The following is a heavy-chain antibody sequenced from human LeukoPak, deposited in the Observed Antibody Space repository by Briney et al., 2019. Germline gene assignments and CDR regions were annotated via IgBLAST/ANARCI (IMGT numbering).Heavy chain of an antibody. CDR2: INHSGST. D-gene: IGHD2-15*01. CDR1: GGSFSGYY. J-gene: IGHJ2*01. CDR3: ARGPGRGLTSVVVVVAPGRYFDL. V-gene: IGHV4-34*01. Sequence: PSETLSLTCAVYGGSFSGYYWSWIRQPPGRGLEWIGEINHSGSTNYNPSLKSRVTISVDTYKNQFSLKLGSVTAADTAVYYCARGPGRGLTSVVVVVAPGRYFDLWGRGTLVTVSS.